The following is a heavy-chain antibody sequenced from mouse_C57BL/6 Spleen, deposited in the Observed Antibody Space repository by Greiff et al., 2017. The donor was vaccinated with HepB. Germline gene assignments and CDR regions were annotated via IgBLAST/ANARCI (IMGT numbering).Heavy chain of an antibody. CDR3: ARANLYDGYRGYFDV. J-gene: IGHJ1*03. CDR2: INPNNGGT. D-gene: IGHD2-3*01. Sequence: EVQLQQSGPELVKPGASVKIPCKASGYTFTDYNMDWVKQSHGKSLEWIGGINPNNGGTIYNQKFKGKATLTVDKSSSTAYMELRSLTSEDTAVYYCARANLYDGYRGYFDVWGTGTTVTVSS. V-gene: IGHV1-18*01. CDR1: GYTFTDYN.